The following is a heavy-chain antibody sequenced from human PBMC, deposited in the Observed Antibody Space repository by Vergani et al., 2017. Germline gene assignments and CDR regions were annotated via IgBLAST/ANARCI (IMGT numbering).Heavy chain of an antibody. CDR1: GFLFSDHY. Sequence: EVQVVESGGGLVQPGGSLRLSCAASGFLFSDHYMDWVRQAPGKGLDWVGRIRNIANDYTTQYDTSVKGRFTISRDDSKSYLYLQMNSLQTEDTVLYYCERVKGSNWSDQLYDIWGQGTLVTVSS. CDR2: IRNIANDYTT. D-gene: IGHD1-1*01. V-gene: IGHV3-72*01. CDR3: ERVKGSNWSDQLYDI. J-gene: IGHJ3*02.